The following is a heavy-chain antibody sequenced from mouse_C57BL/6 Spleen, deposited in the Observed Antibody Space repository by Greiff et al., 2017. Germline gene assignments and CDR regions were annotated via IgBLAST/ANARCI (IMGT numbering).Heavy chain of an antibody. CDR1: GYTFTSYW. J-gene: IGHJ2*01. Sequence: QVQLQQPGAELVKPGASVKLSCKASGYTFTSYWMHWVKQRPGRGLEWIGRIDPNSGGTNYNEKFKSKATLTVDTSSSTAYMQLSSLTSEDSAVYYCARERTLRLENYFDYWGQGTTLTVSS. CDR3: ARERTLRLENYFDY. D-gene: IGHD3-2*02. V-gene: IGHV1-62-3*01. CDR2: IDPNSGGT.